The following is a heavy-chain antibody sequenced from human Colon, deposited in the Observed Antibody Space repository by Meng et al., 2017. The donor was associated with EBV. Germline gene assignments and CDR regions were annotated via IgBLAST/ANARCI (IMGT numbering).Heavy chain of an antibody. CDR1: GLSFSSYS. D-gene: IGHD3-10*01. CDR3: TRGGSNLPDYGSGSYYHQY. J-gene: IGHJ4*02. V-gene: IGHV3-21*01. CDR2: ISSSSSYI. Sequence: EVQLEESGXXXXXPXXAXXLSCAASGLSFSSYSMHWVRQAPGKGLEWVSSISSSSSYIYYADSVKGRFTISRDNAKNSLYLQMNSLRAEDTAVYYCTRGGSNLPDYGSGSYYHQYWGQGTLVTVSS.